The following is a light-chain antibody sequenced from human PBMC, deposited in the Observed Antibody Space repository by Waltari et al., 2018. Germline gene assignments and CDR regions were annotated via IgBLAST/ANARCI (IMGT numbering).Light chain of an antibody. CDR3: TSFAASGDLV. J-gene: IGLJ3*02. Sequence: QSALTQPPSASGSPGQAVTISCTGSSGDVGYYDFVSWYHQHPGKVPRLLIFEVTRRPSGVPDRFSGSKSETTASLTVSGLQPEDEADYYCTSFAASGDLVFGGGTKLTVL. V-gene: IGLV2-8*01. CDR2: EVT. CDR1: SGDVGYYDF.